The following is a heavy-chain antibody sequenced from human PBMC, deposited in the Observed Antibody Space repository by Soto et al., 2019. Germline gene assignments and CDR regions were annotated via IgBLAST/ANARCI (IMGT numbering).Heavy chain of an antibody. CDR1: GFTLSGYA. CDR3: VRRARPDFYYMDV. CDR2: FSSNGVGT. D-gene: IGHD6-6*01. V-gene: IGHV3-64*01. J-gene: IGHJ6*03. Sequence: EVQLAESGGGLAKPGGSLRLSCAASGFTLSGYAMDWVRQVSGKGLEYVSGFSSNGVGTYYANSVQGRFTISRDNSKNTVYLQMGSLRPEDMAVYYCVRRARPDFYYMDVWGKGTTVAVS.